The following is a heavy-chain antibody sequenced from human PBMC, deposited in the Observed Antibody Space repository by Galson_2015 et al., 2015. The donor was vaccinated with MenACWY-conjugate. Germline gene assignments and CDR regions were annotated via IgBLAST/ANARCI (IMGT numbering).Heavy chain of an antibody. D-gene: IGHD6-19*01. Sequence: SLRLSCAASAFTFSSFEMNWVRQAPGKGQEWVSYISSSGTTIYYSDSVKGRFTISRDNAKNSLYLQMNSLRAEDTAVYYCARLAVPGLNWGQGTLVTVSS. CDR3: ARLAVPGLN. J-gene: IGHJ4*02. CDR1: AFTFSSFE. CDR2: ISSSGTTI. V-gene: IGHV3-48*03.